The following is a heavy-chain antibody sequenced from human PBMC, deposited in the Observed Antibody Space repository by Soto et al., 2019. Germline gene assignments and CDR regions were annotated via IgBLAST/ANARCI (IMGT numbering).Heavy chain of an antibody. Sequence: QVQLVQSGAEEKKPGASVKVSCKASGYTFTSYAMHWVRQAPGQRLEWMGWINAGNGNTKYSQKFQGRVTITRDTXXSXAXXELSSLRSEDTAVYYCARDRYYYDSSGYYPDAFDIWGQGTMVTVSS. D-gene: IGHD3-22*01. CDR3: ARDRYYYDSSGYYPDAFDI. CDR1: GYTFTSYA. J-gene: IGHJ3*02. CDR2: INAGNGNT. V-gene: IGHV1-3*05.